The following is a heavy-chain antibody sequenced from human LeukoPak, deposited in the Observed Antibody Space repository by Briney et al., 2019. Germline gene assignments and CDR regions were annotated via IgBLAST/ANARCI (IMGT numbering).Heavy chain of an antibody. J-gene: IGHJ4*02. Sequence: WGNLTLSCAASGFTFSTYSMNRVRQAPGKGLEWVSFISSGSSTLYYEDSVKGRFTISRDNAKNSLYLQMNSLRDEDTAVYYCARVAETQLWLRSAFDHCGQGALVTVSS. CDR2: ISSGSSTL. CDR3: ARVAETQLWLRSAFDH. D-gene: IGHD5-18*01. CDR1: GFTFSTYS. V-gene: IGHV3-48*02.